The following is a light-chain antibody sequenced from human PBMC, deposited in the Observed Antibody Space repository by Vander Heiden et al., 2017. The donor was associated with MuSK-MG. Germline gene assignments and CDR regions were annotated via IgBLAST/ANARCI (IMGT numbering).Light chain of an antibody. CDR2: WAS. V-gene: IGKV4-1*01. Sequence: DIVMTQSPDSLAVSLCERATINCKSSQNIVYSSNNKNYLAWYQQRPGQPPKLLIYWASTRESGVPDRFSGSGSGTDFTLTISSLQAEDVAVYYCQQYYSTPPTFGQGTKVEIK. CDR3: QQYYSTPPT. J-gene: IGKJ1*01. CDR1: QNIVYSSNNKNY.